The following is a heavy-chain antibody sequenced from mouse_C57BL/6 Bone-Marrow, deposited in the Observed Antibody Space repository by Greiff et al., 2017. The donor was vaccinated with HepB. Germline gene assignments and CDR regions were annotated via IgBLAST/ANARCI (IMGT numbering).Heavy chain of an antibody. J-gene: IGHJ3*01. CDR2: INPNNGGT. D-gene: IGHD4-1*01. Sequence: EVQLQQSGPELVKPGASVKISCKASGYTFTDYYMNWVKQSHGKSLEWIGDINPNNGGTSYNQKFKGKATLTVDKSSSTAYMELRSLTSEDSAVYYCARGRFRTGAWFAYWGQGTLVTVSA. CDR3: ARGRFRTGAWFAY. V-gene: IGHV1-26*01. CDR1: GYTFTDYY.